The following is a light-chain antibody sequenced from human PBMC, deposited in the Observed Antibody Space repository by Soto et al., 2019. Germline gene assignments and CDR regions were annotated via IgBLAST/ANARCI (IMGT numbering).Light chain of an antibody. CDR1: QSVSSY. Sequence: EIVLTQSPATLSLSPGERPTLSCRASQSVSSYLAWYQPKPGQAPRLLIYDASNRATGIPARFSGSGSGTDFTLTISSLEPEDFAVYYCQQRSNWPWTFGQGTKVDIK. CDR2: DAS. J-gene: IGKJ1*01. V-gene: IGKV3-11*01. CDR3: QQRSNWPWT.